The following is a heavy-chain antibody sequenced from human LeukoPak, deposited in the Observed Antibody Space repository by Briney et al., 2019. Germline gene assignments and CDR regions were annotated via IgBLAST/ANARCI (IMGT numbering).Heavy chain of an antibody. J-gene: IGHJ5*02. Sequence: GASVKVSCKASGYTFTSYGISWVRQAPGQGLEWMGIINPSGGSTSYAQKFQGRVTMTRDTSTSTVYMELSSLRSEDTAVYYCARELSIAARLQFDPWGQGTLVTVSS. CDR3: ARELSIAARLQFDP. V-gene: IGHV1-46*01. CDR2: INPSGGST. D-gene: IGHD6-6*01. CDR1: GYTFTSYG.